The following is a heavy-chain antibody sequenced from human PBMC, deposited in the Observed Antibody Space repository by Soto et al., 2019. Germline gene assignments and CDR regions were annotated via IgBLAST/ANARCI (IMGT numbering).Heavy chain of an antibody. CDR1: GYTFTSYD. Sequence: ASVKVSCKASGYTFTSYDINWVRQATGQGLEWMGWMNPNSGNTGYAQKFQGRVTMTRNTSISTAYMELSSLRSEDTAVYYCARDGGGIVVPAATQPDYYYYYYMDVWGKGTTVTVSS. CDR3: ARDGGGIVVPAATQPDYYYYYYMDV. CDR2: MNPNSGNT. V-gene: IGHV1-8*01. J-gene: IGHJ6*03. D-gene: IGHD2-2*01.